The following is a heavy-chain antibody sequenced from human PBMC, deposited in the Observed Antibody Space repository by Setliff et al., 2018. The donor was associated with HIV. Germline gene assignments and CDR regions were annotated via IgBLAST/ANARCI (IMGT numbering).Heavy chain of an antibody. J-gene: IGHJ5*02. Sequence: SETLSLTCTVSGASINNYYWTWIRQSPGEGVEWIGHFYYGGHTEYNPSLMSRVTLSGDKSKNQISLRLTSVTAADTAVYYCARAGDCTEASCPKARFDPWGPGILVTVSS. CDR2: FYYGGHT. CDR3: ARAGDCTEASCPKARFDP. V-gene: IGHV4-59*12. CDR1: GASINNYY. D-gene: IGHD2-8*02.